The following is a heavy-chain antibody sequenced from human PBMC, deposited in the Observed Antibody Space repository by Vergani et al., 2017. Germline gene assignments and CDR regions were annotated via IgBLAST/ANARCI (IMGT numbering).Heavy chain of an antibody. CDR2: IIPIFGTA. Sequence: QVQLVQSGAEVKKPGSSVKVSCKASGGTFSSYAISWVRQAPGQGLEWMGGIIPIFGTANYAQEFQGRVTITADESTSTAYIELSSLRSEDTAVYYCARSDRGYCTNGVCYTDFDYWGQGTLVTVSS. V-gene: IGHV1-69*01. J-gene: IGHJ4*02. D-gene: IGHD2-8*01. CDR1: GGTFSSYA. CDR3: ARSDRGYCTNGVCYTDFDY.